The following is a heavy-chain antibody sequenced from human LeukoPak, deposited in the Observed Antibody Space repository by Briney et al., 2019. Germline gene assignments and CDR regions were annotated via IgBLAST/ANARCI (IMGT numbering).Heavy chain of an antibody. CDR2: TYPRDGST. Sequence: ASVKVSCKASGYTFTSNYIHWVRQAPGQGLEWMGMTYPRDGSTSYAQKFQGRVTVTRDTSTSTVHMELSGLRSEDTAVYYCARDQEGFDYWGQGTLVTVSS. CDR1: GYTFTSNY. J-gene: IGHJ4*02. CDR3: ARDQEGFDY. V-gene: IGHV1-46*01.